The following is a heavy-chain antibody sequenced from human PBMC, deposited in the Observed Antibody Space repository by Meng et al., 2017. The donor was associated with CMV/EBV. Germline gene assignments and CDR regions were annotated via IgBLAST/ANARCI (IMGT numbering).Heavy chain of an antibody. J-gene: IGHJ6*02. V-gene: IGHV3-30*02. D-gene: IGHD1-20*01. Sequence: GESLKISCAASGFTFSSYGMHWVRQAPGKGLEWVAFIRYDGSNKYYADSVKGRFTISRDNSKNTLYLQMNSLRSDDTAVYYCASSYNWNYYYGMDVWGQGTTVTVSS. CDR2: IRYDGSNK. CDR3: ASSYNWNYYYGMDV. CDR1: GFTFSSYG.